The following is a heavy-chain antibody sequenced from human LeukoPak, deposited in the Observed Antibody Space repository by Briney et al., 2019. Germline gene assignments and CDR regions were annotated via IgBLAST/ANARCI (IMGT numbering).Heavy chain of an antibody. D-gene: IGHD3-16*02. CDR2: INPSGTGT. CDR3: ARDSGGSYRYGDY. J-gene: IGHJ4*02. CDR1: GYTITNNY. Sequence: ASVKVSCKASGYTITNNYMHWVRQAPGQGLEWMGVINPSGTGTSYAQKFQGRVTMTRDTSTSTVYMELSSLRSEDTAVYYCARDSGGSYRYGDYWGQGTLVTVSS. V-gene: IGHV1-46*01.